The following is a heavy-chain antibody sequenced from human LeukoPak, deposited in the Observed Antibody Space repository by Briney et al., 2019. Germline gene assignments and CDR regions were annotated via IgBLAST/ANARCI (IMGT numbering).Heavy chain of an antibody. CDR3: ARSRVIGGFWGGHYYFDN. D-gene: IGHD3-3*01. CDR1: GGSFSDYR. Sequence: PSETLSLTCTVYGGSFSDYRWSWIRQPPGKGLEWIGEINHSENTDYNPSLKSRVAMSVDTSKNQFSLNVTSVTAADTAIYYCARSRVIGGFWGGHYYFDNWGQGTLVSVSS. J-gene: IGHJ4*02. V-gene: IGHV4-34*01. CDR2: INHSENT.